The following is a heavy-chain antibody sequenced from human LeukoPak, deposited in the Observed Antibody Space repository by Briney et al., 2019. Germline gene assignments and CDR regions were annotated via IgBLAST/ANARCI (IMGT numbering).Heavy chain of an antibody. J-gene: IGHJ4*02. CDR2: IYPGDSDT. V-gene: IGHV5-51*01. D-gene: IGHD3-10*01. CDR3: ARSSAMVRGVINYFDY. CDR1: GYSFTSYW. Sequence: GESLKISCKGPGYSFTSYWIGWVRQMPGKGLEWMGIIYPGDSDTRYSPSFQGQVTISADKSISTAYLQWSSLKASDTAMYYCARSSAMVRGVINYFDYWGQGTLVTVSS.